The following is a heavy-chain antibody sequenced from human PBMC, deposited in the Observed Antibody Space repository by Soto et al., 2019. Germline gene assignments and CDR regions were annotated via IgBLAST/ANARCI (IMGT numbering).Heavy chain of an antibody. CDR2: MSISGSTI. V-gene: IGHV3-48*03. Sequence: GGSLRLSCAVSGVTITSYEMNWVRQAPGKGLGRDSYMSISGSTINYADPVKGRRIISTHNTKNSLYLQMNSLGTEDTAAYYFGIDLAVRPLYACGMDVWGQGTTVTVSS. CDR3: GIDLAVRPLYACGMDV. CDR1: GVTITSYE. D-gene: IGHD6-6*01. J-gene: IGHJ6*02.